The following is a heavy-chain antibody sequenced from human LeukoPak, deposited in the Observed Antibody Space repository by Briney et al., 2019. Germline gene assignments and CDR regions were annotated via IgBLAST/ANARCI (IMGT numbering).Heavy chain of an antibody. J-gene: IGHJ3*02. D-gene: IGHD3-9*01. CDR1: GFTVSTNS. Sequence: PGGSLRLSCTVSGFTVSTNSMSWVRQAPGKGLEWVSAISGSGGSTYYADSVKGRFTISRDNSKNTLYLQMNSLRAEDTAVYYCAGNFDWLLYGAFDIWGQGTMVTVSS. CDR3: AGNFDWLLYGAFDI. CDR2: ISGSGGST. V-gene: IGHV3-23*01.